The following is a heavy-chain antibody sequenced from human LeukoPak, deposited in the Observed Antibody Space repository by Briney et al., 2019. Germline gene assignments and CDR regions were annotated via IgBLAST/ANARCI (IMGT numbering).Heavy chain of an antibody. CDR2: MNGDGSST. CDR1: GFTFSSSW. D-gene: IGHD3-10*01. J-gene: IGHJ4*02. CDR3: ASPRSGGYFDY. V-gene: IGHV3-74*01. Sequence: GGSLRLSCAASGFTFSSSWMHWVLQAPGKGLVWVSRMNGDGSSTNYADSVKGRFTISRDNVKNTVYLQMNSLRVEDTAVYYCASPRSGGYFDYWGQGTLVTVSS.